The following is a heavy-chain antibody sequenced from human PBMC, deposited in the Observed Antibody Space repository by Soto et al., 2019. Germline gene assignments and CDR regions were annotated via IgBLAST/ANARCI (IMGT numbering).Heavy chain of an antibody. CDR3: AKDGRVYGKNFFDY. CDR2: ILYDGSKQ. Sequence: GSLRLSCAVSGFTFRSYDMHWVRQAPGKGLDWVAVILYDGSKQNYAESVKGRFTISRDNSKNTLYLQMNNLRVEDTAVYYCAKDGRVYGKNFFDYWGQGALVTVSS. D-gene: IGHD4-17*01. CDR1: GFTFRSYD. V-gene: IGHV3-30*18. J-gene: IGHJ4*02.